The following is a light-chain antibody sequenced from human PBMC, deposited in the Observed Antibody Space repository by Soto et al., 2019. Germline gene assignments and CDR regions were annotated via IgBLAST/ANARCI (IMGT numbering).Light chain of an antibody. V-gene: IGKV3-20*01. J-gene: IGKJ3*01. Sequence: EIVLTQSPGTLSLSPGERATLSCRASQSVSSSYLAWYQQKPGQAPRPLISAASTRATGIPDRFSGSGSGTEFTLTISRLEPEDFAVYYCQQYDGSKFTFGPGTRIDFK. CDR2: AAS. CDR1: QSVSSSY. CDR3: QQYDGSKFT.